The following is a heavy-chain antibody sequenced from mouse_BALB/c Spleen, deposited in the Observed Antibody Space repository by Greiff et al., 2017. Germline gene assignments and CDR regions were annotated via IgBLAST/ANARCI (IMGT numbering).Heavy chain of an antibody. CDR2: ISSGGST. Sequence: EVMLVESGGGLVKPGGSLKLSCAASGFTFGSYAMSWVRQTPEKRLEWVASISSGGSTYYPDSVKGRFTISRDNARNILYLQMSSLRSEDTAMYYCARGNYGYYWYFDVWGAGTTVTVSS. J-gene: IGHJ1*01. CDR1: GFTFGSYA. CDR3: ARGNYGYYWYFDV. D-gene: IGHD1-2*01. V-gene: IGHV5-6-5*01.